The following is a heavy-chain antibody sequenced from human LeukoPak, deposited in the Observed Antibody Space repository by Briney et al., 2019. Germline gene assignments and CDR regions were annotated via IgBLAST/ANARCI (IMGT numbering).Heavy chain of an antibody. Sequence: PSETLSLTCAVYGGSFSGYYWSWIRQPPGKGLEWIGEINHSGSTNYNPSLKSRVTISVDTSKNQFSLKLSSVTAADTAVYYCAREAGITMVRGVSHDAFDIWGQGTMVTVSS. CDR3: AREAGITMVRGVSHDAFDI. J-gene: IGHJ3*02. CDR1: GGSFSGYY. D-gene: IGHD3-10*01. CDR2: INHSGST. V-gene: IGHV4-34*01.